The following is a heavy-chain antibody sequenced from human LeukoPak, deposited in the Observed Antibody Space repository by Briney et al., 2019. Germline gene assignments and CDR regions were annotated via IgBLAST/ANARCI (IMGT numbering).Heavy chain of an antibody. CDR2: ISGSGGDT. V-gene: IGHV3-23*01. Sequence: SGGSLRLSCAASGFTFSSYAMTWVRQAPGKGLEWVSSISGSGGDTYYADSVKGRFSISRDNSNNTLHLQMNSLRAEDTAVYYCARARSGWSYFDYWGQGTLVTVPS. CDR3: ARARSGWSYFDY. D-gene: IGHD6-19*01. J-gene: IGHJ4*02. CDR1: GFTFSSYA.